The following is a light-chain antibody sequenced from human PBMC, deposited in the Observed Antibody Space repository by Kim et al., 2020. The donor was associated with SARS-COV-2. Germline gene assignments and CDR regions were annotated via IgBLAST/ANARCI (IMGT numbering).Light chain of an antibody. CDR3: NSRDSSGNYV. CDR1: SLRSDY. CDR2: GKN. J-gene: IGLJ1*01. V-gene: IGLV3-19*01. Sequence: AFGQTIGITCQGDSLRSDYASWYQQRPGQAPVLVIYGKNNRPSGIPDRFSGSSSGNTASLTITGAQAEDEADYYCNSRDSSGNYVFATGTKVTVL.